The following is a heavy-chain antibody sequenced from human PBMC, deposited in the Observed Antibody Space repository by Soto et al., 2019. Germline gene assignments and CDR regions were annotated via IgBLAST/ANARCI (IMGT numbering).Heavy chain of an antibody. Sequence: GASVKVSCKASGYTFTSYDINWVRQATGQGLEWMGRINPNGGNTSYAQKFQGRVTMTRDTSTSTVYMELSSLRSEDTAVYYCARDRLERRWGWFDPWGQGTLVTVSS. CDR2: INPNGGNT. D-gene: IGHD1-1*01. CDR3: ARDRLERRWGWFDP. V-gene: IGHV1-8*01. J-gene: IGHJ5*02. CDR1: GYTFTSYD.